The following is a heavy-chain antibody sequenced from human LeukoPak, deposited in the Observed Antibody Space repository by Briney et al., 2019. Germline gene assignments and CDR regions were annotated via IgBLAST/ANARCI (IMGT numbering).Heavy chain of an antibody. CDR2: INPNSGGT. CDR1: GYTLTGYY. J-gene: IGHJ3*02. CDR3: ASFDI. Sequence: ASVKVSCKAAGYTLTGYYMHWVRQAPGQGLEWMGWINPNSGGTSYAQKFQGRVTMTRDTSISTAYMELTSLRSEDTAMYYCASFDIWGQGTLVTVSS. V-gene: IGHV1-2*02.